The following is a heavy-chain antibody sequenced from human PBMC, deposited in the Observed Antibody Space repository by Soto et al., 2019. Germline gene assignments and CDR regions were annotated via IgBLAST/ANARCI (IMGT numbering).Heavy chain of an antibody. J-gene: IGHJ3*02. V-gene: IGHV5-51*01. CDR2: IYPGDSDT. D-gene: IGHD6-19*01. Sequence: GESLKISCKGSGYSFTSYWIGWVRQMPGKGLEWMGIIYPGDSDTRYSPSFQGQVTISADKSISTAYLQWSSLKASDTAMYYCARPGEVRWLVSGNDAFDIWGQGTMVTVSS. CDR3: ARPGEVRWLVSGNDAFDI. CDR1: GYSFTSYW.